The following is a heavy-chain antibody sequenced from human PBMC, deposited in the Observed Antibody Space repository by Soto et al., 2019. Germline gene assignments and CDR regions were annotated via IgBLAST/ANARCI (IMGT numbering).Heavy chain of an antibody. CDR2: IWYDGSNK. CDR1: GFTFSSYG. D-gene: IGHD3-16*01. V-gene: IGHV3-33*01. Sequence: QVQLVESGGGVVQPGRSLRLSCATSGFTFSSYGLHWVRQPPGKGLEWVAIIWYDGSNKDYVDSVQGRFTISRDNSKNTLYLQMNRLRDEDTAVYYCVRDGGGSHYFDYWGQGTLVTVSS. CDR3: VRDGGGSHYFDY. J-gene: IGHJ4*02.